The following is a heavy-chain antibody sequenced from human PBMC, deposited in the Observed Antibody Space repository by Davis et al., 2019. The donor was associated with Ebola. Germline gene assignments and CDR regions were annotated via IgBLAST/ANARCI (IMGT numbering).Heavy chain of an antibody. V-gene: IGHV1-46*01. CDR1: GYTFTSYY. Sequence: AASVKVSCKASGYTFTSYYMHWVRQAPGQGLEWMGIINPSGGSTSYAQKFQGRVTMTRDTSTSTVYMELSSLRSEDTAVYYCARDIESRYDFWSGPSGMDAWGQGTTVTVSS. CDR3: ARDIESRYDFWSGPSGMDA. D-gene: IGHD3-3*01. J-gene: IGHJ6*02. CDR2: INPSGGST.